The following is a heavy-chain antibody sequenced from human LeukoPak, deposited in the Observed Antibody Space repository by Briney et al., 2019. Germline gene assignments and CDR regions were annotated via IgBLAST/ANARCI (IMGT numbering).Heavy chain of an antibody. V-gene: IGHV3-48*03. CDR1: GFTFSSYE. Sequence: GGSLRLSCAASGFTFSSYEMNWVRQAPGKGLEWVSYISSSGSAIYYADSVKGRFTISRDNAKNSLYLQMNSLRAEDTAVYYCARDRLHYGEYEKTFDYWGQGTLVSVSS. CDR2: ISSSGSAI. D-gene: IGHD4-17*01. J-gene: IGHJ4*02. CDR3: ARDRLHYGEYEKTFDY.